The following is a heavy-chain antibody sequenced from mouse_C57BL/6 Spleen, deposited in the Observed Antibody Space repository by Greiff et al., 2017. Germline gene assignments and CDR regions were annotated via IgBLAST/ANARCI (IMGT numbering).Heavy chain of an antibody. CDR1: GYTFTSYW. Sequence: QVQLQQPGAELVKPGASVKLSCKASGYTFTSYWMHWVKQRPGQGLEWIGMIHPNSGSTNYNEKFKSKATLTVDKSSSTAYMQLRSLTSEDSAVYYCAGQLREGDAMDYWGQGTSVTVSS. J-gene: IGHJ4*01. D-gene: IGHD1-1*01. V-gene: IGHV1-64*01. CDR3: AGQLREGDAMDY. CDR2: IHPNSGST.